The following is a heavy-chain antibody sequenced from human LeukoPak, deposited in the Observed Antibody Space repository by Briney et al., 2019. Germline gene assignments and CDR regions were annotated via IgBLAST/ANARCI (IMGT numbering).Heavy chain of an antibody. CDR1: GFTYSSYA. J-gene: IGHJ4*02. V-gene: IGHV3-23*01. CDR3: AKGAKHYDSLFDY. CDR2: VSGSGSRT. Sequence: GGSLRLSCAASGFTYSSYAMSWVRQAPGKGLEWVSTVSGSGSRTDYADPVKGRLTISRDNSKNTVYLQMNSLRADDTAVYYCAKGAKHYDSLFDYWGQGTLVTVSS. D-gene: IGHD3-22*01.